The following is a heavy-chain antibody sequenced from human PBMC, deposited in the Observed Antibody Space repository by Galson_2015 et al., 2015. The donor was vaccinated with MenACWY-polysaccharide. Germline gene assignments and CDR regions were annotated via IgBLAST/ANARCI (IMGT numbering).Heavy chain of an antibody. CDR1: GYTFSNYA. V-gene: IGHV1-3*01. CDR3: ARTEAGDFRLDY. Sequence: SVKVSCKAFGYTFSNYAMHWVRQAPGQRLEWLGWINGGDGKSKYSQNFQDRITITRDTSASTVSMELSSLRSEDTAVYYCARTEAGDFRLDYWGQGTLVTASS. D-gene: IGHD6-19*01. J-gene: IGHJ4*02. CDR2: INGGDGKS.